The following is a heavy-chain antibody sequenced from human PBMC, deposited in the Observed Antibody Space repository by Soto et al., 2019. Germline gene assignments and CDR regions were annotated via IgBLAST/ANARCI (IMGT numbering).Heavy chain of an antibody. CDR1: GFSLTTSGVG. CDR2: IYWDDDK. CDR3: VHSVWIYRVRIRNWFGT. J-gene: IGHJ5*02. D-gene: IGHD3-3*01. V-gene: IGHV2-5*02. Sequence: SGPTLVNPTQTLTLTCTFSGFSLTTSGVGVGWIRQPPGKALEWLALIYWDDDKRYSPALESRLTITKGTSKNQVVFKMTNRDPVDTATYYCVHSVWIYRVRIRNWFGTWRQGLLVTVSS.